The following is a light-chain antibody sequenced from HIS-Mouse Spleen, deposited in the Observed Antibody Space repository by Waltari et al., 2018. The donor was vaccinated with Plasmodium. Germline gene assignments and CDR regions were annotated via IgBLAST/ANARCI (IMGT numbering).Light chain of an antibody. CDR2: AAS. CDR3: QQSYSTWT. J-gene: IGKJ1*01. Sequence: DIQMTQSPSSLSASVGDRVTITCRASQSISSYLNWYQQKPVKAPKLLIYAASSLQSGVQSRFSGSGSGTDFTLTISSLQPEDFATYNCQQSYSTWTFGQGTKVEIK. V-gene: IGKV1-39*01. CDR1: QSISSY.